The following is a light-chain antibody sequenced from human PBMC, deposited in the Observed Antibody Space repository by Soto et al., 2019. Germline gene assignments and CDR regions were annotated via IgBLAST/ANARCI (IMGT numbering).Light chain of an antibody. CDR2: GAS. V-gene: IGKV3D-20*02. CDR3: QQRSNWPT. Sequence: ESVLTQSPATQSLSPWERATLSVRASQSVSSSLAWYQQKPGQAPRLLIYGASSRATGIPDRFSGSGSGTDFTLTISRLEPEDSAVYYCQQRSNWPTFGQGTTVDIK. J-gene: IGKJ1*01. CDR1: QSVSSS.